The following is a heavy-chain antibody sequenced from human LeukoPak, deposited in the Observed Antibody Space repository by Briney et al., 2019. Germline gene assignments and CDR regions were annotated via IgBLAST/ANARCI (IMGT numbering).Heavy chain of an antibody. Sequence: GGSLRLSCAASGCTFSSYDMPWVRQATGKGLEWVSAIGTAGDTYYPGSVKGRFTISKENAKNSLYLQMNSLRARDTAVYYCARGLRGYSYGAESFDYWGQGTLVTVSS. CDR1: GCTFSSYD. D-gene: IGHD5-18*01. V-gene: IGHV3-13*01. J-gene: IGHJ4*02. CDR3: ARGLRGYSYGAESFDY. CDR2: IGTAGDT.